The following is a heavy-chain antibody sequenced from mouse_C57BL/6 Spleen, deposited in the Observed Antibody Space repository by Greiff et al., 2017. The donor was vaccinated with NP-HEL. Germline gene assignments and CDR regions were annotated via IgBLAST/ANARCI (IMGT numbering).Heavy chain of an antibody. CDR1: GYAFTNYL. J-gene: IGHJ4*01. CDR3: ARSGGLRLRDYYAMDY. CDR2: INPGSGGT. V-gene: IGHV1-54*01. Sequence: QVQLQQSGAELVRPGTSVKVSCKASGYAFTNYLIEWVKQRPGQGLEWIGVINPGSGGTNYNEKFKGKATLTADKSSSTAYMQLSSLTSEDSAVYFCARSGGLRLRDYYAMDYWGQGTSVTVSS. D-gene: IGHD3-2*02.